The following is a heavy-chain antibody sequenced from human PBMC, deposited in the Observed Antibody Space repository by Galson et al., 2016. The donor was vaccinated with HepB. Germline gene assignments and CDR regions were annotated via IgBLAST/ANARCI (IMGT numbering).Heavy chain of an antibody. V-gene: IGHV3-48*02. CDR3: ARALWGTAGFFEY. Sequence: SLRLSCAAFGFNLNSYSMNWVRQAPGKGLEWISYITSSSSLIFYADSVKGRFTISRDNARNSLYLQMNILRDEDTAVYYCARALWGTAGFFEYWGQGVLVTVSS. D-gene: IGHD3-16*01. J-gene: IGHJ4*02. CDR2: ITSSSSLI. CDR1: GFNLNSYS.